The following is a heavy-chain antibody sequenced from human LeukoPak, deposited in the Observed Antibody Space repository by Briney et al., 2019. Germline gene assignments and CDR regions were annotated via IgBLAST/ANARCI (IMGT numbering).Heavy chain of an antibody. Sequence: GGSLRLSCAASGFTFSNSGMHWVRQAPGKGLEWVAVISYDGSNKYYADSVKGRFTISRDNSKNTLYLQMNSLRAEDTAVYYCAKDVDRLHLITTDYWGQGTLVTVSS. CDR2: ISYDGSNK. V-gene: IGHV3-30*18. J-gene: IGHJ4*02. CDR1: GFTFSNSG. CDR3: AKDVDRLHLITTDY. D-gene: IGHD1-14*01.